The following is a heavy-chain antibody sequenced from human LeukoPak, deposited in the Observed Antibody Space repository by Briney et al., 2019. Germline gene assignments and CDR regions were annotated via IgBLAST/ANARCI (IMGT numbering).Heavy chain of an antibody. D-gene: IGHD3-10*01. J-gene: IGHJ5*02. V-gene: IGHV4-39*01. CDR1: GASFSGYY. CDR3: ARRVGGFGKSASNWFDP. Sequence: SQTLSLTCAVYGASFSGYYCGWVRQPPGKWLEWLGCISYSGRNYYNLSLKSRVTLSVDTSKNQFSLKLTSWTAADPPFYYFARRVGGFGKSASNWFDPWGQGTLVTVSS. CDR2: ISYSGRN.